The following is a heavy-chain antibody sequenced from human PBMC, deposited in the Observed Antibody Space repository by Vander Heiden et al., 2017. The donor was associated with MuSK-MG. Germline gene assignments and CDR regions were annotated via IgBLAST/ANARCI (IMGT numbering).Heavy chain of an antibody. J-gene: IGHJ6*03. CDR2: FYYRGTT. CDR1: GGSITSLY. Sequence: QVQLHESGPGLVQPSETLSLTCSVPGGSITSLYWGWFRQPPGKGLEWIGTFYYRGTTSYNPSLKSRVTISVDTSKNQFSLNLGAVTAADTSVYYCARHWGPDYFYYFYMDVWGKGTAVTVSS. CDR3: ARHWGPDYFYYFYMDV. V-gene: IGHV4-39*01. D-gene: IGHD3-16*01.